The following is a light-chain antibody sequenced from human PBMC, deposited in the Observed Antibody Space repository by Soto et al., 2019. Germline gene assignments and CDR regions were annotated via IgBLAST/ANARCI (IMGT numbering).Light chain of an antibody. CDR3: QQYESSPLT. J-gene: IGKJ4*01. CDR2: RAS. Sequence: EIVLTQSPDTLSLSPGERATLSCRASQSVSSALLAWYQQKPCQAPRLLIYRASTRATGIPDRFTGSGSGKDFTLTVSRLEPEDFAVYYCQQYESSPLTFGGGTKVEIK. V-gene: IGKV3-20*01. CDR1: QSVSSAL.